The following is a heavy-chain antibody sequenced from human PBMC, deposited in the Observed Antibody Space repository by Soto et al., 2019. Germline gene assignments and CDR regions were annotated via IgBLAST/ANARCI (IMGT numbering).Heavy chain of an antibody. Sequence: XGTLSLTCSVSGVSVSGGTYCWSWVRQPPGKGLEWVGYAFYTGSTKYNPSLNRRVTISVDTSRNQFSLNLRSVTAADTAVYYCARGAPPWWVGAKTFDYWGQGAPVTVSS. V-gene: IGHV4-61*01. J-gene: IGHJ4*02. CDR3: ARGAPPWWVGAKTFDY. D-gene: IGHD1-26*01. CDR1: GVSVSGGTYC. CDR2: AFYTGST.